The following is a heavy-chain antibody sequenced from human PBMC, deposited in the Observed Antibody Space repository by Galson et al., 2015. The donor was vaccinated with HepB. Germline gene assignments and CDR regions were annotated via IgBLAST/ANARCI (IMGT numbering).Heavy chain of an antibody. CDR1: GGSISSYY. V-gene: IGHV4-59*08. J-gene: IGHJ5*02. CDR2: IYYSGST. CDR3: ARHGSSSWLLGWFDP. D-gene: IGHD6-13*01. Sequence: ETLSLTCTVSGGSISSYYWSWIRQPPGKGLEWIGYIYYSGSTNYNPSLKSRVTISVDTSKNQFSLKLSSVTAADTAVYYCARHGSSSWLLGWFDPWGQGTLVTVSS.